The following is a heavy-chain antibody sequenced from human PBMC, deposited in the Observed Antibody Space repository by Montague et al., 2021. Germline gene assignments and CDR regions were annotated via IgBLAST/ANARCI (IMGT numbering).Heavy chain of an antibody. CDR2: IYYSGST. J-gene: IGHJ5*02. CDR3: ARSLYCKGGSCYSGFDP. V-gene: IGHV4-39*01. Sequence: SETLSLTCTVSGGSTSSTSYYWGWIRQPPGKELECIGVIYYSGSTYHNPSLKSRVTVSIDTSKNQFSLKLISVTAADTAVYFCARSLYCKGGSCYSGFDPWGQGTLVTVSS. D-gene: IGHD2-15*01. CDR1: GGSTSSTSYY.